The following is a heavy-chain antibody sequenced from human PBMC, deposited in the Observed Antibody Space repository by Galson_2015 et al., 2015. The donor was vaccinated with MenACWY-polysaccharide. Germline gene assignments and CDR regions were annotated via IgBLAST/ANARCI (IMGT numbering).Heavy chain of an antibody. D-gene: IGHD4-17*01. J-gene: IGHJ4*02. CDR1: GFTFISYA. CDR3: VRNDNGVFR. V-gene: IGHV3-23*01. CDR2: IGTKGGST. Sequence: SLRLSCAASGFTFISYAISWVRQAPGKGLECVSRIGTKGGSTYYADSVKGRFSVSRDNSKNTLYLQIDSLRAEDTAVYFCVRNDNGVFRWGQGTLVTVSS.